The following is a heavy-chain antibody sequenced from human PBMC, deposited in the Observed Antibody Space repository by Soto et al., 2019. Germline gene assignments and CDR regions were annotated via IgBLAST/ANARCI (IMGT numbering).Heavy chain of an antibody. CDR3: ASNTYTYGDSNF. J-gene: IGHJ6*02. Sequence: SQTLSLTCTVSGGSISSYYWSWIRQPPGKGLEWIGYIYYSGSTNYNPSLKSRVTISVDTSKNQFSLKLSSVTAADTAVYYCASNTYTYGDSNFWGQGTTVTVSS. V-gene: IGHV4-59*01. CDR1: GGSISSYY. CDR2: IYYSGST. D-gene: IGHD4-17*01.